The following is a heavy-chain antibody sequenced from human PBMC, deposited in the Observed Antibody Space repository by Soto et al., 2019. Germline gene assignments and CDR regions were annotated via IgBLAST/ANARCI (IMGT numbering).Heavy chain of an antibody. CDR3: ARRRRTDGDPTRGSYYYYMDV. J-gene: IGHJ6*03. CDR2: IWYDGSNK. Sequence: GGSLRLSCAASGFTFSSYGMHWVRQAPGKGLEWVAVIWYDGSNKYYADSVKGRFTISRDNSKNTLYLQMNSLRAEDTAVYYCARRRRTDGDPTRGSYYYYMDVWGKGTTVTVSS. D-gene: IGHD3-16*01. CDR1: GFTFSSYG. V-gene: IGHV3-33*01.